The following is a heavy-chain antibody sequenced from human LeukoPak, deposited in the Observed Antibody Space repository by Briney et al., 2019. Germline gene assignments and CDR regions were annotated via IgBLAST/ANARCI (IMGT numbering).Heavy chain of an antibody. Sequence: GRSLRLSCAASGFTFSSYGMHWVRQAPGKGLEWVAVISYDGSNKYYADSVKGRFTISRDNSKNTLYLQMNSLRAEDTAVYYCAKDNWTTGVDYWGQGTLVTVSS. CDR1: GFTFSSYG. J-gene: IGHJ4*02. CDR2: ISYDGSNK. CDR3: AKDNWTTGVDY. D-gene: IGHD1-20*01. V-gene: IGHV3-30*18.